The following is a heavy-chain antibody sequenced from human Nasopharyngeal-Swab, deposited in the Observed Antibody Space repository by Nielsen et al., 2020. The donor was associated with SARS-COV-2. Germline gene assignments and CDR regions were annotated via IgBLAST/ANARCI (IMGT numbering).Heavy chain of an antibody. V-gene: IGHV4-59*01. CDR3: ARGPEHYDFWSGYYSWFDP. CDR2: IYYSGST. D-gene: IGHD3-3*01. Sequence: RQAPGKGLEWIGYIYYSGSTNYNPSLKSRVTISVDTSKNQFSLKLSSVTAADTAVYYCARGPEHYDFWSGYYSWFDPWGQGTLVTVSS. J-gene: IGHJ5*02.